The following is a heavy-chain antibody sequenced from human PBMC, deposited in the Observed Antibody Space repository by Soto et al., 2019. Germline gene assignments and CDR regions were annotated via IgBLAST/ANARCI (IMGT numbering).Heavy chain of an antibody. CDR1: GFTFSIYS. CDR2: ISSTSSTI. D-gene: IGHD3-10*01. J-gene: IGHJ6*02. V-gene: IGHV3-48*01. CDR3: ATYYGSGSYFPDHYYYGMDV. Sequence: GGSLRLSCAASGFTFSIYSMNWVRQAPGKGLEWISYISSTSSTIYYADSVKGRFTISRDNAKNSLYLQMNSLRAEDTAVYYCATYYGSGSYFPDHYYYGMDVWGQGTLVTVSS.